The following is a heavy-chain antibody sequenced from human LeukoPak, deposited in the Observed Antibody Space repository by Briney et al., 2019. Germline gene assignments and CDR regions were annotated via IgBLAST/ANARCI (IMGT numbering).Heavy chain of an antibody. V-gene: IGHV1-24*01. Sequence: GASVKVSCKVSGYTLTELSMHWVRQAPGKGLEWMGGFDPEDGETIYAQKFQGRVTMIEDTSTDTAYMELSSLRSEDTAVYYCATDRRWELPTLAFWGQGTLVTVSS. D-gene: IGHD1-26*01. CDR1: GYTLTELS. CDR2: FDPEDGET. J-gene: IGHJ4*02. CDR3: ATDRRWELPTLAF.